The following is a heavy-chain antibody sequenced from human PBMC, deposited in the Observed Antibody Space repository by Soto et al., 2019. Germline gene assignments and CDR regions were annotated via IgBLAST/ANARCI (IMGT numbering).Heavy chain of an antibody. J-gene: IGHJ4*02. V-gene: IGHV4-59*08. Sequence: SLTCTVSGDSISTDYWSWIRQSPGKGLEWIGFIYYGGSTNYNPSLKSRVTISVDTPKNQFSLKLSSVTAADTAVYYCAKNWNWGSLVHWGQGTLVTASS. CDR3: AKNWNWGSLVH. D-gene: IGHD7-27*01. CDR1: GDSISTDY. CDR2: IYYGGST.